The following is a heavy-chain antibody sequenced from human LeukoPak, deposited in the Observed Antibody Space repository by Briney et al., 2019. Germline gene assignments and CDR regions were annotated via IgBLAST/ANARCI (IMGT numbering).Heavy chain of an antibody. CDR1: GGSISSGGYY. Sequence: PSETLSLTCTVSGGSISSGGYYWSRIRQHPGKGLEWIGYIYYSGSTYYNPSLKSRVTISVDTSKNQFSLKLSSVTAADTAVYYCAREIAVAGRYYYGMDVWGQGTTVTVSS. D-gene: IGHD6-19*01. CDR2: IYYSGST. J-gene: IGHJ6*02. V-gene: IGHV4-31*03. CDR3: AREIAVAGRYYYGMDV.